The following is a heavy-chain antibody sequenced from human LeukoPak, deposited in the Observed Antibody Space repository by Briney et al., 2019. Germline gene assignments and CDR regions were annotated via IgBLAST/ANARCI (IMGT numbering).Heavy chain of an antibody. D-gene: IGHD2-2*01. J-gene: IGHJ6*03. CDR1: GGTFSSYA. CDR2: VIPIFGTA. V-gene: IGHV1-69*05. Sequence: SVKVSCKASGGTFSSYAINWVRQAPGQGLEWMGGVIPIFGTANYAQNFQGRVTITTDESTSTAYMELRSLRSEDTAVYYCARADIHCSTTSCLIGGMDVWGKGTTVTVSS. CDR3: ARADIHCSTTSCLIGGMDV.